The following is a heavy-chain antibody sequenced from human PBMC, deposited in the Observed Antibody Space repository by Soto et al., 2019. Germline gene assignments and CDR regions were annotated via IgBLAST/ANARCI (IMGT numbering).Heavy chain of an antibody. CDR2: ISYDGSNK. Sequence: QVQLVESGGGVVQPGRSLRLSCAASGFTFSNNAMDWVRQAPGKGLEWVAVISYDGSNKYIAESVKGRFTISRDNSKNILFLRMDSLGAEDTAVYYCAGGATTSAFSAMDVWGPGTTVTVSS. D-gene: IGHD1-1*01. V-gene: IGHV3-30-3*01. CDR3: AGGATTSAFSAMDV. J-gene: IGHJ6*02. CDR1: GFTFSNNA.